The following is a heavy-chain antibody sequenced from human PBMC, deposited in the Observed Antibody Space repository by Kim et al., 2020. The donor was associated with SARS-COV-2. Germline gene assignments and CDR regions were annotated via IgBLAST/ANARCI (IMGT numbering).Heavy chain of an antibody. J-gene: IGHJ5*02. V-gene: IGHV4-34*01. D-gene: IGHD5-12*01. CDR2: INHSGST. CDR3: ARGQSPQTRWLQLLNWFDP. CDR1: GGSFSGYY. Sequence: SETLSLTCAVYGGSFSGYYWSWIRQPPGKGLEWIGEINHSGSTNYNPSLKSRVTISVDTSKNQFSLKLSSVTAADTAVYYCARGQSPQTRWLQLLNWFDPWGQGTLVTASS.